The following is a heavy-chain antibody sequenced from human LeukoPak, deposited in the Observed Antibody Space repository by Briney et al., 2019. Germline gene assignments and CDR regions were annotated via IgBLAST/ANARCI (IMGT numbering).Heavy chain of an antibody. J-gene: IGHJ4*02. V-gene: IGHV4-59*01. CDR1: GGSISSYY. CDR2: IYYSGST. D-gene: IGHD3-22*01. CDR3: ARVYYDSSGYYRYYFDY. Sequence: SETLSLTCTVSGGSISSYYWSWIRQPPGKGLEWIGYIYYSGSTNYNPSLKSRVTISVDTSKNQFSLKLSSVTAADTAVYHCARVYYDSSGYYRYYFDYWGQGTLVTVSS.